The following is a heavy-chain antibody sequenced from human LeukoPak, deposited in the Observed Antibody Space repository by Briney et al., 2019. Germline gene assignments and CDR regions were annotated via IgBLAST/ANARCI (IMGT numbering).Heavy chain of an antibody. CDR1: GGSISSYY. J-gene: IGHJ3*02. V-gene: IGHV4-39*01. Sequence: SETLSLTCTVSGGSISSYYWGWIRQPPGKGLEWIGSIYYSGSTYYNPSLKSRVTISVDTSKNQFSLKLSSVTAADTAVYYCARLEYDYGGPNRLVGAFDIWGQGTMVTVSS. CDR3: ARLEYDYGGPNRLVGAFDI. D-gene: IGHD4-23*01. CDR2: IYYSGST.